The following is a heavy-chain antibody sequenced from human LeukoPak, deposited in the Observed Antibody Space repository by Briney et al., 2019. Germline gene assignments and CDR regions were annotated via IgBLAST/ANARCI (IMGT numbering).Heavy chain of an antibody. V-gene: IGHV4-34*01. D-gene: IGHD3-10*01. CDR2: INHSGST. CDR3: ARGGELSGTSMDQPFDY. J-gene: IGHJ4*02. CDR1: GGSFSGYY. Sequence: SETLSLTCAVYGGSFSGYYWSWIRQPPGKGLEWIGEINHSGSTNYNPSLKSRVTISVDTSKNQFSLKLSSVTAADTAVYYCARGGELSGTSMDQPFDYWGQGTLVTVSS.